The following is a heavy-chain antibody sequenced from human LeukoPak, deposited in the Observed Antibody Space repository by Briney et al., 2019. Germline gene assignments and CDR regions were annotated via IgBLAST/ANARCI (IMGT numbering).Heavy chain of an antibody. CDR2: IKPHSGVT. CDR3: ARGFGRQLPDY. V-gene: IGHV1-2*02. J-gene: IGHJ4*02. Sequence: GASLKVSCKASGDTFTGDYMHWVRQAPVQGLEWMGWIKPHSGVTNYAQKFQGRVTMTRDTSISTAYMELSRLRSDDTAGYYCARGFGRQLPDYWGQGTLVTVSS. D-gene: IGHD1-26*01. CDR1: GDTFTGDY.